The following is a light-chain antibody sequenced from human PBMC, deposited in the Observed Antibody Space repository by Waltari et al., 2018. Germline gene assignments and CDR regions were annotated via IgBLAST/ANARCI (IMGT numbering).Light chain of an antibody. V-gene: IGLV1-47*01. CDR1: SSNIGDNY. Sequence: QSVLTQPPSASGTPGQRVTISCSGSSSNIGDNYVYWYQHLPGTAPKLRIFSNPRRPSGVRDRFAGPKSGTSASLAISGLRSEDEGDYYCAAWDDTLSHWVFGGGTKLTVL. CDR2: SNP. CDR3: AAWDDTLSHWV. J-gene: IGLJ3*02.